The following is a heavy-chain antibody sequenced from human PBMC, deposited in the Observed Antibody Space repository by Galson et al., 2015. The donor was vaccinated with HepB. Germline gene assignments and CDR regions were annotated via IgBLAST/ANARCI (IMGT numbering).Heavy chain of an antibody. CDR1: GYTFTSYH. V-gene: IGHV1-46*01. CDR3: ARDGCSTTRCRGGGNWFDP. D-gene: IGHD2-2*01. J-gene: IGHJ5*02. CDR2: INPSGGSA. Sequence: SVKVSCKASGYTFTSYHIHWVRQAPGQGLEWMGIINPSGGSATYAQNFQGRVTMTRDTSTSTVYMELSSLRSEDAALYYCARDGCSTTRCRGGGNWFDPWGQGTLVTVSS.